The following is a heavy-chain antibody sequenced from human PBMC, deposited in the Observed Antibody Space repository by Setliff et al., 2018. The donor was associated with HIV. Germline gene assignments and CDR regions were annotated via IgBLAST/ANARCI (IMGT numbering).Heavy chain of an antibody. J-gene: IGHJ4*02. CDR1: GYTFTDYF. V-gene: IGHV1-2*06. CDR3: ARNYGADSNYFDY. D-gene: IGHD4-17*01. Sequence: ASVKVSCKASGYTFTDYFIHWVRQAPGQGLEWMGRINPSRHNTIYAPRCQGRVTMTRDTSISTAYMELGGLRSDDTAVYYCARNYGADSNYFDYWGQGTLVTVSS. CDR2: INPSRHNT.